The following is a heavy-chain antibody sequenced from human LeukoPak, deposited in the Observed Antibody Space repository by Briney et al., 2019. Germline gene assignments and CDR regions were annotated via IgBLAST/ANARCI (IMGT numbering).Heavy chain of an antibody. CDR1: GFTFSNAW. D-gene: IGHD2-2*01. J-gene: IGHJ4*02. CDR3: TTFIVPAAIIDY. CDR2: IKSKTDGGTT. Sequence: PGGSLRPSCAASGFTFSNAWMSWVRQAPGKGLEWVGRIKSKTDGGTTDYAAPVKGRFTISRDDSKNTLYLQMNSLKTEDTAVYYCTTFIVPAAIIDYWGQGTLVTVSS. V-gene: IGHV3-15*01.